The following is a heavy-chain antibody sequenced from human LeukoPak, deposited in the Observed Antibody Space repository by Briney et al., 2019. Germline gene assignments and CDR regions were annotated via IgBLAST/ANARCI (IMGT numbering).Heavy chain of an antibody. CDR1: GFTFSRYD. Sequence: PGGSLGLSCAASGFTFSRYDMSWVRQAPGKGLGWVSCISTSGRNTYYADSVKGRFTISRDTSMNTLYLQLNSLRVEDTAIYYCAKGGWLDSWGQGTLVTVSS. CDR3: AKGGWLDS. J-gene: IGHJ4*02. D-gene: IGHD6-19*01. CDR2: ISTSGRNT. V-gene: IGHV3-23*01.